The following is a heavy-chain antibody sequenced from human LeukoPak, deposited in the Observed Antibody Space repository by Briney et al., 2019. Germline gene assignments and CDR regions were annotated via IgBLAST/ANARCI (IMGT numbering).Heavy chain of an antibody. D-gene: IGHD4-11*01. J-gene: IGHJ4*02. Sequence: KSPETLSLTCTVSGDSISSSHYYWGWIRQSPGKGLEWIGSIYSGGETHYNPSLNSRVTIFLDTSKNRFSLNLISVTATDTAVYYCVRDYSNFVQGDWGQGTLVTVSS. CDR2: IYSGGET. CDR1: GDSISSSHYY. V-gene: IGHV4-39*02. CDR3: VRDYSNFVQGD.